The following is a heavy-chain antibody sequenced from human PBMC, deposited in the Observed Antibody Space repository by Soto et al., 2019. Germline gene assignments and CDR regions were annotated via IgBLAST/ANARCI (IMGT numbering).Heavy chain of an antibody. D-gene: IGHD2-2*01. Sequence: ASVKVSCKASGYTFISRYIHWVRQAPGQGLEWMGIINPSGGSTTYAQKFQGRVTMTRDTSTSTVYMELSSLRSEDTAVYYCARGGSGSTSSPEAFDIWGQGTMVTVSS. V-gene: IGHV1-46*01. CDR2: INPSGGST. CDR1: GYTFISRY. J-gene: IGHJ3*02. CDR3: ARGGSGSTSSPEAFDI.